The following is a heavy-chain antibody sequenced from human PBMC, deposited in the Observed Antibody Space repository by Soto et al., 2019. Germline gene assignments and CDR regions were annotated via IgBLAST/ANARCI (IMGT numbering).Heavy chain of an antibody. V-gene: IGHV3-13*04. CDR3: ARGGGAGFFAF. CDR2: IGTAGDT. J-gene: IGHJ4*02. Sequence: GGSLRLSCAASEFTFSSYDMHWVRQATGKGLEWVSGIGTAGDTYYPGSVKGRFTISRENAKNSLYLQMNSLRAGDTAVYYCARGGGAGFFAFWARGPLDPGSS. CDR1: EFTFSSYD. D-gene: IGHD3-16*01.